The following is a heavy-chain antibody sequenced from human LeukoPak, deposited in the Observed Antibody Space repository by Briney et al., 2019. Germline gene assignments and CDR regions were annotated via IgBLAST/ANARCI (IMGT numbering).Heavy chain of an antibody. CDR1: GFTFSTYE. CDR3: ARDSSGWDLFDY. V-gene: IGHV3-48*03. J-gene: IGHJ4*02. D-gene: IGHD6-19*01. CDR2: ISSSGNTI. Sequence: PGGSLRLSCAASGFTFSTYEMNWVRQAPGKGLEWVSYISSSGNTIYYADSVKVRFTISRDNAKNSLYLQMNSLRAEDTAVYYCARDSSGWDLFDYWGQGTLVTVSS.